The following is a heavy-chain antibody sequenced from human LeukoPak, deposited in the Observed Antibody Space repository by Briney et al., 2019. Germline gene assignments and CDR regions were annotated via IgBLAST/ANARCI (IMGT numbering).Heavy chain of an antibody. D-gene: IGHD2-15*01. V-gene: IGHV3-30-3*01. Sequence: PGGSLRLSCVASGVSFSSYSIHWVRRVPGKGPEWVAVMSVNGVNKYYADSVSGRFTVSRDISKNTQFLQMNSLRFEDTAVYFCVRESCSGGSCTYDPFDIWGHGTMVTVS. J-gene: IGHJ3*02. CDR1: GVSFSSYS. CDR2: MSVNGVNK. CDR3: VRESCSGGSCTYDPFDI.